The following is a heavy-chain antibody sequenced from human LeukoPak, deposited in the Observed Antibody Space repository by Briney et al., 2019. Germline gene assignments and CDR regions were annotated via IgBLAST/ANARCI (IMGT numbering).Heavy chain of an antibody. CDR2: IWYDGSNK. CDR3: ASAGIAAAGTGLTDY. Sequence: GGSLRLSCAASGFTFSSYGMHWVRQAPGKGLERVAVIWYDGSNKYYADSVKGRFTISRDNSKNTLYLQMNSLRAEDTAVYYCASAGIAAAGTGLTDYWGQGTLVTVSS. J-gene: IGHJ4*02. D-gene: IGHD6-13*01. V-gene: IGHV3-33*01. CDR1: GFTFSSYG.